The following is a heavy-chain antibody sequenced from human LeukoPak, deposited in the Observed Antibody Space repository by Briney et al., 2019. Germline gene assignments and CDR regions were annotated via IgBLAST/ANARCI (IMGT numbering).Heavy chain of an antibody. CDR3: ARGRAGWKPYNWFDP. CDR1: GFTFSSYW. V-gene: IGHV3-7*01. CDR2: IKQDGSEK. Sequence: GGSLRLSCAASGFTFSSYWMSWVLQAPGKGLEWVANIKQDGSEKYYVDSVKGRFTISRDNAKNSLYLQMNSLRAEDTAVYYCARGRAGWKPYNWFDPWGQGTLVTVSS. D-gene: IGHD4-23*01. J-gene: IGHJ5*02.